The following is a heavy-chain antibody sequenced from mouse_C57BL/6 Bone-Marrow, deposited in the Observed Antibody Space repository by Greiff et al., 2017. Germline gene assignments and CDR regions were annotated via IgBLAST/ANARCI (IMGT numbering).Heavy chain of an antibody. CDR2: ISSGGDYI. CDR1: GFTFSSYA. Sequence: EVQGVESGEGLVKPGGSLKLSCAASGFTFSSYAMSWVRQTPEKRLEWVAYISSGGDYIYYADTVKGRFTISRDNARNTLYLQMSSLKSEDTAMYYCTREGYGSSPDWYFDVWGTGTTVTVSS. V-gene: IGHV5-9-1*02. D-gene: IGHD1-1*01. J-gene: IGHJ1*03. CDR3: TREGYGSSPDWYFDV.